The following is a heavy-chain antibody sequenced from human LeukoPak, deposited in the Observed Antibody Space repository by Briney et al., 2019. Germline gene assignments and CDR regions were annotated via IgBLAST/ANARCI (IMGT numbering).Heavy chain of an antibody. J-gene: IGHJ6*03. CDR2: INPSGST. CDR1: GGSFSGYH. Sequence: SETLSLTCAIYGGSFSGYHWTWIRQSPGKGLEWIGDINPSGSTYYNPSLKSRLTISVDTSKNQFSLKLRSVTAADTAVYYCARGRHDITMIVVVMTSVSYYLDVWGKGTTVTVS. CDR3: ARGRHDITMIVVVMTSVSYYLDV. V-gene: IGHV4-34*01. D-gene: IGHD3-22*01.